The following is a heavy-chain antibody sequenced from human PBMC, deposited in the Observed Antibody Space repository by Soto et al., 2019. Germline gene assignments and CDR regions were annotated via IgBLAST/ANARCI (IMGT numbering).Heavy chain of an antibody. J-gene: IGHJ6*02. V-gene: IGHV4-34*01. CDR1: GGSFSGYY. CDR2: INHGGST. Sequence: SETLSLTCAVYGGSFSGYYWSWIRQPPGKGLEWIGEINHGGSTNYNPSLKSRVTISVDTSKNQFSLKLSSVTAADTAVYYCARGLPRNYYYYGMDVWGQGTTVTVSS. CDR3: ARGLPRNYYYYGMDV.